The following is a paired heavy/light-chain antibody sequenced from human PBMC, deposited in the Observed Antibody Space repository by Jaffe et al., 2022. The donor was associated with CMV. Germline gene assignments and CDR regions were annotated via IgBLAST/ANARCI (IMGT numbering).Heavy chain of an antibody. CDR2: MNPNSGNT. CDR1: GYTFTSYD. CDR3: ARERKSGSRYFDWFVGPYYYYYGMDV. D-gene: IGHD3-9*01. J-gene: IGHJ6*02. V-gene: IGHV1-8*01. Sequence: QVQLVQSGAEVKKPGASVKVSCKASGYTFTSYDINWVRQATGQGLEWMGWMNPNSGNTGYAQKFQGRVTMTRNTSISTAYMELSSLRSEDTAVYYCARERKSGSRYFDWFVGPYYYYYGMDVWGQGTTVTVSS.
Light chain of an antibody. Sequence: DIQMTQSPSTLSASVGDRVTITCRASQSISSWLAWYQQKPGKAPKLLIYKASSLESGVPSRFSGSGSGTEFTLTISSLQPDDFATYYCQQYNSSLRTFGQGTKVEIK. CDR3: QQYNSSLRT. CDR2: KAS. V-gene: IGKV1-5*03. CDR1: QSISSW. J-gene: IGKJ1*01.